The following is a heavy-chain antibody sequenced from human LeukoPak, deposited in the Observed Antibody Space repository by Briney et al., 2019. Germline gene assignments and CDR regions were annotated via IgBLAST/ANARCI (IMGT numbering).Heavy chain of an antibody. D-gene: IGHD3-3*01. CDR1: GGSISSSSYY. V-gene: IGHV4-39*07. CDR2: IYYSGST. J-gene: IGHJ3*02. Sequence: SETLSLTCTVSGGSISSSSYYWGWIRQPPGKGLEWIGSIYYSGSTYYNPSLKSRVTISVDTSKNQFSLKLSSVTAADTAVYYCARESGFWSGYYTVSDAFDIWGQGTMVTVSS. CDR3: ARESGFWSGYYTVSDAFDI.